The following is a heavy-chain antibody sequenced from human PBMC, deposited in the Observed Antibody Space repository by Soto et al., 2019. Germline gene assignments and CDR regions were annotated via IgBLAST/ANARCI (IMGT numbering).Heavy chain of an antibody. D-gene: IGHD6-13*01. V-gene: IGHV3-21*01. J-gene: IGHJ4*02. Sequence: GSLRLSCAASGFTFSSYSMNWVRQAPGKGLEWVSSISSSSSYIYYADSVKGRFTISRDNAKNSLYLQMNSLRAEDTAVYYCATWGTIAAAGTYYFDYWGQGTLVTVSS. CDR3: ATWGTIAAAGTYYFDY. CDR2: ISSSSSYI. CDR1: GFTFSSYS.